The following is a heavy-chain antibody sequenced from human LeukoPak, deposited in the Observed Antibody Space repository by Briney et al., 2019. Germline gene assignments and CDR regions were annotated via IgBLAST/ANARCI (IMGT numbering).Heavy chain of an antibody. Sequence: SETLSLTCTVSGGSISSYYWSWIRQPAGKGLEWIGRIYTSGSTNYDPSLKSRVTISGDTSKNQFSLKLSSVTAADTAFYYCARTYSTSLVFDYWGQGILVTVSS. CDR3: ARTYSTSLVFDY. J-gene: IGHJ4*02. D-gene: IGHD6-6*01. CDR1: GGSISSYY. V-gene: IGHV4-4*07. CDR2: IYTSGST.